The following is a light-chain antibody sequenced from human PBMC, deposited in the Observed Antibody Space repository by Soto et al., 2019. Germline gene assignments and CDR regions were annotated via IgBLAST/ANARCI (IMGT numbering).Light chain of an antibody. CDR3: SSYTSSSTPYV. J-gene: IGLJ1*01. V-gene: IGLV2-14*01. CDR1: SSDVGGYNY. CDR2: EVS. Sequence: QSALTQPASASGSPGQSITISCTGTSSDVGGYNYVSWYQQHPGKAPKLMIYEVSNRPSGVSNRFSGSKSGNTASLTISGLQAEDEADYYCSSYTSSSTPYVFGTWTKLTV.